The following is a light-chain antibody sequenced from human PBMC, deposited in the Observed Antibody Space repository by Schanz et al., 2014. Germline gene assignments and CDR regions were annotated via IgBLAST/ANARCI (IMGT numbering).Light chain of an antibody. CDR2: DVT. CDR1: SSDVGGYNY. CDR3: AAWDDSLSGHGV. J-gene: IGLJ3*02. Sequence: QSALTQPRSVSGSPGQSVTISCTGTSSDVGGYNYVSWYQHHPGKAPKLMIYDVTKRPSGVPDRFSGSKSGSTASLTISGLQAEDEADYYCAAWDDSLSGHGVFGGGTKLTVL. V-gene: IGLV2-11*01.